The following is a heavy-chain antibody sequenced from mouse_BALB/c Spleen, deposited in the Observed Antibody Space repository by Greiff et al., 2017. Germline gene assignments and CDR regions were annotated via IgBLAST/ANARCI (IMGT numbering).Heavy chain of an antibody. Sequence: VQVVESGPELVKPGASVKISCKASGYTFTDYYINWVKQKPGQGLEWIGWIYPGSGNTKYNEKFKGKATLTVDTSSSTAYMQLSSLTSEDTAVYFCAREGYDYFDYWGQGTTLTVSS. V-gene: IGHV1-84*02. D-gene: IGHD2-14*01. CDR3: AREGYDYFDY. CDR1: GYTFTDYY. CDR2: IYPGSGNT. J-gene: IGHJ2*01.